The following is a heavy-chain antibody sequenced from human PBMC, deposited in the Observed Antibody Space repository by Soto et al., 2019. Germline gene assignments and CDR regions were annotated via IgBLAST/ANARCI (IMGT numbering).Heavy chain of an antibody. V-gene: IGHV3-9*01. CDR2: ISWNSGSI. J-gene: IGHJ2*01. Sequence: EVQLVESGGGLVQPGRSLRLSCAASGFTFDDYAMHWVRQAPGKGLEWVSGISWNSGSIGYADSVKGRFTISRDNAKNSLYLQVNSLRAEDTALYYCAKDISGWYGGDWYFDLWGRGTLVTVSS. D-gene: IGHD6-19*01. CDR3: AKDISGWYGGDWYFDL. CDR1: GFTFDDYA.